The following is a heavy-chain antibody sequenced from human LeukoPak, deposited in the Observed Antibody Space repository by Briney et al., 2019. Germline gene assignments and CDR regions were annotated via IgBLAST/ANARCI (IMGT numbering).Heavy chain of an antibody. J-gene: IGHJ4*02. D-gene: IGHD3-22*01. Sequence: GGSLRLSCAASGFTFSSHSMNWVRQTPGKGLEWVSYISSSSSTIYYADSVKGRFTISRDNAKNSLYLQMNSLRAEDTAVYYCARGAYYYEDWGQGTLVTVSS. V-gene: IGHV3-48*01. CDR3: ARGAYYYED. CDR2: ISSSSSTI. CDR1: GFTFSSHS.